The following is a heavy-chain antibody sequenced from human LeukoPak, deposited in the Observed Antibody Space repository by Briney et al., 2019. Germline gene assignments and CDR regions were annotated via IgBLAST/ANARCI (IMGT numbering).Heavy chain of an antibody. D-gene: IGHD6-19*01. CDR2: INHSGST. Sequence: PSETLSLTCAVYGGSFSGYYWSWIRQTPGKGREWIGEINHSGSTNYNPSLKSRVTISVDTSKIQFSLKLSSVTAADTAVYYCARRSGWLVYFDYWGQGTLVTVSS. V-gene: IGHV4-34*01. CDR3: ARRSGWLVYFDY. J-gene: IGHJ4*02. CDR1: GGSFSGYY.